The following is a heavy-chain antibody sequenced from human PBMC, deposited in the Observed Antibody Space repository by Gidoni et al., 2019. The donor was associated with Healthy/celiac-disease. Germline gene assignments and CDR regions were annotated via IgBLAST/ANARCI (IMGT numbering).Heavy chain of an antibody. CDR3: ARGSDYYDSSGYYYFFDY. Sequence: QVQLVQSGAAVKKPGSSVKVSCKASGGTFSSYAISWVRQAPGQGLEWMGGIIPIFGTANYAQKFQGRVTITADESTSTAYMELSSLRSEDTAVYYCARGSDYYDSSGYYYFFDYWGQGTLVTVSS. CDR2: IIPIFGTA. J-gene: IGHJ4*02. CDR1: GGTFSSYA. V-gene: IGHV1-69*01. D-gene: IGHD3-22*01.